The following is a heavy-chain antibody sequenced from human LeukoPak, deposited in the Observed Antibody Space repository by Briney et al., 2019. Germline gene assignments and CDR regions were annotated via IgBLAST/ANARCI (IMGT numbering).Heavy chain of an antibody. J-gene: IGHJ4*02. CDR2: ISGSGGST. Sequence: GGSLRLSCAASGFTFSSYAMSWVRQAPGKGLEWVSAISGSGGSTYYADSVKGRFTISRDNSKNTLYLQMNSLRAEDTAVYYCAKARRDYDFWSGYYWGQGTLVTVSS. CDR3: AKARRDYDFWSGYY. CDR1: GFTFSSYA. D-gene: IGHD3-3*01. V-gene: IGHV3-23*01.